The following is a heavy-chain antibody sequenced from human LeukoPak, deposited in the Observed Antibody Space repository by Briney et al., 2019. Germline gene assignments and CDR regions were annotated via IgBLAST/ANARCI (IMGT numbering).Heavy chain of an antibody. CDR3: ARRKGGYSYYYYYMDV. CDR2: MSYSGNT. J-gene: IGHJ6*03. Sequence: PSETLSLTCTVSGGSISSSSYYWGWIRQPPGKGLEWIGSMSYSGNTYYNPSLKSRVTISVDTSKNRFSLKLSSVTAADAAVYYCARRKGGYSYYYYYMDVWGKGTTVTVSS. V-gene: IGHV4-39*01. D-gene: IGHD4-23*01. CDR1: GGSISSSSYY.